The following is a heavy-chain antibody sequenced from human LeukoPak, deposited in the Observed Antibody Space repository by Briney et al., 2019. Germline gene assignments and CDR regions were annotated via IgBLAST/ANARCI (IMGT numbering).Heavy chain of an antibody. CDR2: IIPIFGTA. V-gene: IGHV1-69*13. J-gene: IGHJ4*02. CDR3: ARETPDYYDSSGYDY. D-gene: IGHD3-22*01. Sequence: SVKVSCKASGGTFSSYAISWVRQAPGQGLEWMGGIIPIFGTANYAQKFQGRVTITADESTCTAYMELSSLRSEDTAVYYCARETPDYYDSSGYDYWGQGTLVTVSS. CDR1: GGTFSSYA.